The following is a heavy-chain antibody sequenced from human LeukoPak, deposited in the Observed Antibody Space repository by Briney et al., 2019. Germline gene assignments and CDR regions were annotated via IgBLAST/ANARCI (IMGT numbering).Heavy chain of an antibody. D-gene: IGHD1-26*01. J-gene: IGHJ3*02. CDR3: AKDRGIVGATRTRDADAFDI. V-gene: IGHV3-23*01. CDR1: GFTFSSYA. CDR2: ISGSGGST. Sequence: GGSLRLSCAASGFTFSSYAMSWVRQAPWKGLEWVSAISGSGGSTYYADSVKGRFTISRDNSKNTLYLQMNSLRAEDTAVYYCAKDRGIVGATRTRDADAFDIWGQGTMVTVSS.